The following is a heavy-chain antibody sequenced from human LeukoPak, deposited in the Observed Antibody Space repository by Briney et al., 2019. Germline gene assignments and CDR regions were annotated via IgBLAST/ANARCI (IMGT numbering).Heavy chain of an antibody. CDR3: ARDLCWNEEGGGSCYFDY. Sequence: GGSLRLSCAASGFTFSSYAMSWVRVRQAPGKGLEWVSSISSSSSYIYYADSVKGRFTISRDNAKNSLYLQMNSLRAEDTAVYYCARDLCWNEEGGGSCYFDYWGQGTLVTVSS. J-gene: IGHJ4*02. D-gene: IGHD2-15*01. CDR2: ISSSSSYI. V-gene: IGHV3-21*01. CDR1: GFTFSSYA.